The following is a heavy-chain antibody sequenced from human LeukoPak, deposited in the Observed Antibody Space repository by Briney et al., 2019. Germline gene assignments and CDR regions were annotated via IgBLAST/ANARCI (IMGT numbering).Heavy chain of an antibody. V-gene: IGHV4-39*07. D-gene: IGHD2/OR15-2a*01. J-gene: IGHJ5*02. Sequence: PSETLSLTCTVSGGSISSGDYYWSWIRQPPGKGLEWIGSIYYSGSTYYNPSLKSRVTISVDTSKNQFSLKLSSVTAADTAVYYCAKSNIPVGWFDPWGQGTLVIVSS. CDR3: AKSNIPVGWFDP. CDR1: GGSISSGDYY. CDR2: IYYSGST.